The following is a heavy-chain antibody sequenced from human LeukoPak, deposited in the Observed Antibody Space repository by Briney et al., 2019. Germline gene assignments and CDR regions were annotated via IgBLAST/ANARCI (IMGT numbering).Heavy chain of an antibody. CDR2: ITGNGGST. J-gene: IGHJ3*02. CDR1: GFTFSSYA. Sequence: GGSLRLSCAASGFTFSSYAMSWVRQTPGKGLEWVSAITGNGGSTYYADSVKGRFTISRDNSKNTLYLQMNSLRAEDTAVYYCAKDRSDTIFGVVPGAFDIWGQGTMVTVSS. CDR3: AKDRSDTIFGVVPGAFDI. D-gene: IGHD3-3*01. V-gene: IGHV3-23*01.